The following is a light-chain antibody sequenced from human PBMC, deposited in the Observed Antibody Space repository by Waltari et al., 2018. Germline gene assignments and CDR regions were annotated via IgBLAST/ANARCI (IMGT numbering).Light chain of an antibody. CDR2: GAS. J-gene: IGKJ4*01. V-gene: IGKV3-20*01. Sequence: EIVLTQSPGPLSLSPGDRATLSCRASQSVSSSYLAWYQQKPGQAPRLLIYGASSRATGIPDRFSDSGSATDFTLTISRLEPDDFTVYYCQQYGRSPPTFGGGTKVEIK. CDR3: QQYGRSPPT. CDR1: QSVSSSY.